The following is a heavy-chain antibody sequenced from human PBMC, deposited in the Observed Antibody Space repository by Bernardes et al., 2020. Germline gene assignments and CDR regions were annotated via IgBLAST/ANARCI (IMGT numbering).Heavy chain of an antibody. V-gene: IGHV1-8*01. CDR2: MNPNSGNT. CDR3: ARVVVRAVAGKGLGY. D-gene: IGHD6-19*01. Sequence: AAVQGSCKASGYTFTSYDINWVRQATGQGLEWMGWMNPNSGNTGYAQKFQGRVTMTRNTSISTAYMELSSLRSEDTAVYYCARVVVRAVAGKGLGYWGQGTLVTGSS. CDR1: GYTFTSYD. J-gene: IGHJ4*02.